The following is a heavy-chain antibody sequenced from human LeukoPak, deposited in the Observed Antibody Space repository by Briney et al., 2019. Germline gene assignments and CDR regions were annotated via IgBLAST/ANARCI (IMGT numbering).Heavy chain of an antibody. Sequence: PGGSLRLSCAASGFTFSSYAMSWVRQAPGKGLEWVSAISGSGGSTYYADSVKGRFTISRDNSKNTLYLQMNSLRAEDTAVYYCAKHYPDPTIFGVGCFDYWGQGTLVTVSS. CDR1: GFTFSSYA. CDR3: AKHYPDPTIFGVGCFDY. D-gene: IGHD3-3*01. V-gene: IGHV3-23*01. CDR2: ISGSGGST. J-gene: IGHJ4*02.